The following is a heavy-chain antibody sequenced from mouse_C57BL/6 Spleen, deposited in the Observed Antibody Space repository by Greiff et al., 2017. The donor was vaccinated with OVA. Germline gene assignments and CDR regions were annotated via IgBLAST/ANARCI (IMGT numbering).Heavy chain of an antibody. Sequence: VQLQQSGAELVRPGASVTLSCKASGYTFTDYEMHWVKQTPVHGLEWIGAIDPETGGTAYNQKFKGKAILTADKSSSTAYMELRSLTSEDSAVYYCTNPIYYYGSSLVDYWGQGTSVTVSS. CDR3: TNPIYYYGSSLVDY. J-gene: IGHJ4*01. CDR2: IDPETGGT. CDR1: GYTFTDYE. V-gene: IGHV1-15*01. D-gene: IGHD1-1*01.